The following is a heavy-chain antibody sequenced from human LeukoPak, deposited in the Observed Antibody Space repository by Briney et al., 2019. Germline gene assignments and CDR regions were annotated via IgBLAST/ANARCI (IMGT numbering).Heavy chain of an antibody. D-gene: IGHD3-22*01. Sequence: SETLSLTCTDSGGSISSYYWSWIRQPPGKGLEWIGYIYYGGSTNYNPSLKSRVTISVDTSKNQFSLKLSSVTAADTAVYYCARLSYYYDSSGYYYWYFDLWGRGTLVTVSS. CDR1: GGSISSYY. CDR2: IYYGGST. CDR3: ARLSYYYDSSGYYYWYFDL. V-gene: IGHV4-59*08. J-gene: IGHJ2*01.